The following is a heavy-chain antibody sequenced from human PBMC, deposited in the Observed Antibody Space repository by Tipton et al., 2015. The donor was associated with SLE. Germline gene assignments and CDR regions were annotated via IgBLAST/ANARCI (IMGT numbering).Heavy chain of an antibody. J-gene: IGHJ5*01. Sequence: TLSLTCSVSGGAISYYYWSWIRQPPGKPLEYIGYVYFNGDASYNPSLKSRVTISVDTSKNQFSLRLTSVTAADTAVYYCARAGYTYGPLDSWGHGILVNASS. CDR2: VYFNGDA. D-gene: IGHD5-18*01. CDR3: ARAGYTYGPLDS. V-gene: IGHV4-59*01. CDR1: GGAISYYY.